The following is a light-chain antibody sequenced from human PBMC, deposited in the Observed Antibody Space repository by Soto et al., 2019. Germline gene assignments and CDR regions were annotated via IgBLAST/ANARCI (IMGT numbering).Light chain of an antibody. CDR3: QQRAIWPYT. CDR2: DAS. Sequence: EIALTQSPATLSLSPGERATLSCRANRTVFNFLIWYQQKPGQAPRLLIYDASNRATDIPARFSGTGSGTDFRLTISSLELEDFALYFCQQRAIWPYTFGPGTKLEIK. J-gene: IGKJ2*01. CDR1: RTVFNF. V-gene: IGKV3-11*01.